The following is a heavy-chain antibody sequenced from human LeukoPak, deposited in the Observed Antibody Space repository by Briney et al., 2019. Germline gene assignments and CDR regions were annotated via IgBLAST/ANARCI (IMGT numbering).Heavy chain of an antibody. CDR1: GFTFTNHW. CDR3: ARDGRGGHNDF. J-gene: IGHJ4*02. CDR2: IREDGGHT. D-gene: IGHD4-23*01. Sequence: PGGALRLSCVPSGFTFTNHWLSWVRQAPGKGLEGVANIREDGGHTNYVDSVKGRFNISRDNAKNSLFLQMDGLRVDDTAVYFCARDGRGGHNDFWGQGTLITVSS. V-gene: IGHV3-7*01.